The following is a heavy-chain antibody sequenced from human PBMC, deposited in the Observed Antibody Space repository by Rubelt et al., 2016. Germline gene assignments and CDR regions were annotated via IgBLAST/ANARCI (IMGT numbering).Heavy chain of an antibody. Sequence: QVQLVQSGAEVKKPGASVRVSCQASGFTYSNYDINWVRQAPGQGLEWMACINPNSGNTGYGQRFRGRVTMTWKTSTNTAYRGLSGRISEDTAVYYCAHSGGKGLDSWGQGALVTVSS. CDR3: AHSGGKGLDS. CDR1: GFTYSNYD. CDR2: INPNSGNT. J-gene: IGHJ4*02. D-gene: IGHD3-16*01. V-gene: IGHV1-8*01.